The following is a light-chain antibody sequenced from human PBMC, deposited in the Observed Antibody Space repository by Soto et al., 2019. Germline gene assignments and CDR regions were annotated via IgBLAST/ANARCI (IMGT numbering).Light chain of an antibody. J-gene: IGLJ1*01. Sequence: LTQPASVSGSPGQSITLSCTGTSSDICDSNYVSWYQQHPGKAPKLVIYDVSNRPSGVSNRFSGSKSANTASLTISGLQAEDEADYYCSSFRSSSTSYVFGTGTKVTVL. V-gene: IGLV2-14*03. CDR3: SSFRSSSTSYV. CDR2: DVS. CDR1: SSDICDSNY.